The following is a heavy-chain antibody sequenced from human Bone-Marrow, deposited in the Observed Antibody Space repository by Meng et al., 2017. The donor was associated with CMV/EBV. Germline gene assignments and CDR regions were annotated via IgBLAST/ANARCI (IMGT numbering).Heavy chain of an antibody. D-gene: IGHD3-22*01. CDR1: GYSLSTSGVG. CDR2: IDCDDDK. V-gene: IGHV2-5*02. J-gene: IGHJ4*01. CDR3: AHSESITMIVVSVDY. Sequence: QITLKESGPTLVKPXXTLTLTFTLSGYSLSTSGVGVGWIRQPPGKALEWLALIDCDDDKRYSPSLKIRLTITNDTSKNQVVLTMTNMDPVDTATYYYAHSESITMIVVSVDYCGKVTLFIVSS.